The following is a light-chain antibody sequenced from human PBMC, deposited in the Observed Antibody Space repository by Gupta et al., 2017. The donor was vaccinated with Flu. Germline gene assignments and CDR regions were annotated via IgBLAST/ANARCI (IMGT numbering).Light chain of an antibody. CDR1: NSKIGAEFD. CDR3: QSFDSSLSGSV. J-gene: IGLJ3*02. CDR2: GNA. V-gene: IGLV1-40*01. Sequence: QSVLTQPPSVSGAPGQRVTISCTVSNSKIGAEFDVHWYQQLPGAAPKLLIYGNANRPSGVPDRFSGSKSGTSASLAITGLQAEDEADYYCQSFDSSLSGSVFGGGTKLTVL.